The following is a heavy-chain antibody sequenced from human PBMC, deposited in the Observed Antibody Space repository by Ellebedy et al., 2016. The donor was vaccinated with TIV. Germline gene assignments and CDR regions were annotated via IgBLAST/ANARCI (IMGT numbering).Heavy chain of an antibody. J-gene: IGHJ4*02. V-gene: IGHV1-3*01. D-gene: IGHD3-22*01. Sequence: AASVKVSCKASGYTFTSYAMHWARQAPGQRLEWMGWINAGNGNTKYSQKFQGRVTITRDTSASTANMELSSLRSEDTAVYYCARAVASGYSHYYFDYWGQGTLVTVSS. CDR1: GYTFTSYA. CDR3: ARAVASGYSHYYFDY. CDR2: INAGNGNT.